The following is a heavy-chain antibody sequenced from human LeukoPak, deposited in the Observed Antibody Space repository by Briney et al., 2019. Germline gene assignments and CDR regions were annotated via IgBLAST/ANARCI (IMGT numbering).Heavy chain of an antibody. CDR1: GFTFSTYA. Sequence: GGVLRLSCAASGFTFSTYAVHWVRQAPGKGLEWVAAISHDGSNKYYADSVKGRFTISRDNSKNTLYLQMNSLRTEDTAIYYCARDPLRYSGSYNWFDPWGQGTLVTVSS. CDR2: ISHDGSNK. CDR3: ARDPLRYSGSYNWFDP. V-gene: IGHV3-30-3*01. D-gene: IGHD1-26*01. J-gene: IGHJ5*02.